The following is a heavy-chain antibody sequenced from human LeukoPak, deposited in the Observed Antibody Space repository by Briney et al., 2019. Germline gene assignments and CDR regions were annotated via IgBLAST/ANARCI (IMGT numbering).Heavy chain of an antibody. D-gene: IGHD3-10*01. CDR1: GFTFSSYS. Sequence: GGSLRLSCAASGFTFSSYSMNWVRQAPGKGLEWVSYISSSSSTIYYADSVKGRFTISKDNAKNSLYLQMNSLRAEDTAVYYCARDYASYYYGSGSFDYWGQGTLVTVSS. CDR2: ISSSSSTI. CDR3: ARDYASYYYGSGSFDY. V-gene: IGHV3-48*01. J-gene: IGHJ4*02.